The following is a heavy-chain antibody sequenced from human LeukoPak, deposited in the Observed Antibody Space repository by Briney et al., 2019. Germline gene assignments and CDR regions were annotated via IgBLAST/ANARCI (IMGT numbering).Heavy chain of an antibody. D-gene: IGHD6-13*01. CDR3: ARVQGIAAAGTFSH. J-gene: IGHJ4*02. CDR1: GGSISSGSYY. CDR2: IYTSGST. Sequence: SQTLSLTCTVSGGSISSGSYYWSRIRQPAGKGLEWIGRIYTSGSTNYNPSLKSRVTISVDTSKNQFSLKLSSVTAADTAVYYCARVQGIAAAGTFSHWGQGTLVTVSS. V-gene: IGHV4-61*02.